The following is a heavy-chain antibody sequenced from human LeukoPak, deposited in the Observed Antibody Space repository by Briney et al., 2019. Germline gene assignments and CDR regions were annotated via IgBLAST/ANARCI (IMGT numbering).Heavy chain of an antibody. V-gene: IGHV4-61*01. Sequence: SETLSLTCTVSGGSISSGSYYWSWIRQPPGKGLEWIGYIYYSGSTNYNPSLKSRVTISVDTSKNQFSLKLSSVTAADTAVYYCARDVAALYYFDYWGQGTLVTVSS. D-gene: IGHD6-19*01. CDR3: ARDVAALYYFDY. CDR1: GGSISSGSYY. J-gene: IGHJ4*02. CDR2: IYYSGST.